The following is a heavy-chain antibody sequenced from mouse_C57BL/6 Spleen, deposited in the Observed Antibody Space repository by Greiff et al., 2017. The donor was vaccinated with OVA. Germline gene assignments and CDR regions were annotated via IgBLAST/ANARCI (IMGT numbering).Heavy chain of an antibody. CDR2: ISYDGSN. Sequence: VQLKESGPGLVKPSQSLSLSCSVTGYSFTSGYYWNWIRQFPGNKLEWMGYISYDGSNNYNPSFKNRNSITRDTSKNPFFLKLNSVTTEDTAPYYWARGWDWYFDVWGTGTTVTVSS. V-gene: IGHV3-6*01. CDR1: GYSFTSGYY. CDR3: ARGWDWYFDV. J-gene: IGHJ1*03.